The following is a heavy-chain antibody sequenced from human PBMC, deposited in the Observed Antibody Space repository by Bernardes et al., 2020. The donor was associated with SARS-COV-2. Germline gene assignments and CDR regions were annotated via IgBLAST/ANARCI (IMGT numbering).Heavy chain of an antibody. CDR2: TYSVGST. D-gene: IGHD3-16*01. CDR1: GFCVSDNY. V-gene: IGHV3-53*01. CDR3: ARGWDYHYDMSNAFDI. J-gene: IGHJ3*02. Sequence: GGSLRLSCAASGFCVSDNYLIWVRQVPGKLLDWVSVTYSVGSTYYADSVKARFPIYRDLSQNTLYVQMNSLREEDTAVYYCARGWDYHYDMSNAFDIWGQGKMITVSP.